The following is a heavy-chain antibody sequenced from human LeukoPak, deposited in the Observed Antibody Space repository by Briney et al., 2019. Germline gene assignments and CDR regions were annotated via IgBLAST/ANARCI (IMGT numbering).Heavy chain of an antibody. V-gene: IGHV3-48*04. CDR3: ARDHRYAFDN. J-gene: IGHJ4*02. D-gene: IGHD5-12*01. Sequence: GGSLRLSCAASGFTFSDYSMNWVRQAPGKGLEWISYVGISSGNTKYADSVKGRFTISGDSAKNSVFLQMNSLRVEDTAVYYCARDHRYAFDNWGQGTLITVSS. CDR2: VGISSGNT. CDR1: GFTFSDYS.